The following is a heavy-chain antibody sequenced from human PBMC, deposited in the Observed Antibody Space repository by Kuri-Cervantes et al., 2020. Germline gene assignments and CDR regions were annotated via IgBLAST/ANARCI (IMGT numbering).Heavy chain of an antibody. CDR3: ARGSGYFRL. J-gene: IGHJ4*02. Sequence: GESLKISCAASGFIFSSNSMSWVRQAPGKGLQWVSSISSSSTYIYYADSVKGRFTISRDNARNSLYLQMNSLRAEDTTVYYCARGSGYFRLWGQGTLVTVSS. CDR1: GFIFSSNS. D-gene: IGHD5-12*01. V-gene: IGHV3-21*01. CDR2: ISSSSTYI.